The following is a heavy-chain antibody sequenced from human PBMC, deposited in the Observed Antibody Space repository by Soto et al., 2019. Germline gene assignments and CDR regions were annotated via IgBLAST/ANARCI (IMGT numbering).Heavy chain of an antibody. D-gene: IGHD3-22*01. CDR2: IVVGSGNT. V-gene: IGHV1-58*01. J-gene: IGHJ5*02. CDR3: AADLGGYYYHWFDP. Sequence: ASVKVSCKASGFTFTSSAVQWVRQARGQRLEWIGWIVVGSGNTNYAQKFQERVTVTRDMSTSAAYMELSSLRSEDTAVYYCAADLGGYYYHWFDPWGQGTLVTVSS. CDR1: GFTFTSSA.